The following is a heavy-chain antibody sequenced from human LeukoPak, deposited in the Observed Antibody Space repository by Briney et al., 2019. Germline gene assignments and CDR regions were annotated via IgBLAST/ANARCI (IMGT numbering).Heavy chain of an antibody. V-gene: IGHV4-59*01. CDR2: IYYSGST. J-gene: IGHJ4*02. CDR1: GGSISSYY. D-gene: IGHD2-15*01. CDR3: ASVGPNCSVGSCTDY. Sequence: SETLSLTCTVSGGSISSYYWSWIRQPPGKGLEWIGNIYYSGSTNYNPSLKSRVTISVDTSKNQFSLKLSSVTAADTAVYYCASVGPNCSVGSCTDYWGQGTLVTVSS.